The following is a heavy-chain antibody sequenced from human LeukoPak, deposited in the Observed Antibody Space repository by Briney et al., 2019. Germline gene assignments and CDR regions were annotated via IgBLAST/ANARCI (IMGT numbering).Heavy chain of an antibody. D-gene: IGHD4-11*01. Sequence: PSETLSLTCAVYGGSFSGYYWSWIRQPPGKGLERIGEINHSGSTNYNPSLKSRVTISVDTSKNQFSLKLSPVTAADTAVYYCARGPALYSNYGAHFDYWGQGTLVTVSS. J-gene: IGHJ4*02. CDR3: ARGPALYSNYGAHFDY. CDR2: INHSGST. V-gene: IGHV4-34*01. CDR1: GGSFSGYY.